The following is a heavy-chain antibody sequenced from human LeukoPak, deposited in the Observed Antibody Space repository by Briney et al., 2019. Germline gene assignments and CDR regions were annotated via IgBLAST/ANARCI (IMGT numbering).Heavy chain of an antibody. CDR1: GYTFTSYG. CDR2: ISAYNGNT. J-gene: IGHJ4*02. V-gene: IGHV1-18*01. D-gene: IGHD3-9*01. Sequence: GASVKVSCKASGYTFTSYGISWVRQAPGQGLEWMGWISAYNGNTNYAQKLQGRVTMTTDTSTSTAYMELRSLRSDDTAVYYCARVGGSYYDILTGYYHPQDFDYWGQGTLVTVSS. CDR3: ARVGGSYYDILTGYYHPQDFDY.